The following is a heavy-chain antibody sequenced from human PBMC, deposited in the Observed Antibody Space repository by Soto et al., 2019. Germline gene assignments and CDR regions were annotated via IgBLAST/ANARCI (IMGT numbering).Heavy chain of an antibody. CDR2: INAGYGNT. CDR3: ARDTGDGTFDF. J-gene: IGHJ4*02. V-gene: IGHV1-3*01. CDR1: GYTFSSYA. Sequence: QVHLVQSGAEVRKPGASVKVSCKASGYTFSSYAMHWVRQAPGQRLEWMGWINAGYGNTKSSQKFQDRVTTSRDTYERTAYMELTSLRSEDTAVYYCARDTGDGTFDFWGQGTLVTVSS. D-gene: IGHD7-27*01.